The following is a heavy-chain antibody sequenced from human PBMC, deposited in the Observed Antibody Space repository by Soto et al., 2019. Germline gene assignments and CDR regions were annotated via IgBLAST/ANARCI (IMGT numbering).Heavy chain of an antibody. CDR1: GFTFSSYG. J-gene: IGHJ6*02. D-gene: IGHD6-19*01. CDR2: IWYDGSNK. CDR3: ARVLAGPQQWLETWSGRHGMDV. Sequence: GGSLRLSCAASGFTFSSYGMHWVRQAPGKGLEWVAVIWYDGSNKYYADSVKGRFTISRDNSKNTLYLQMNSLRAEDTAVYYCARVLAGPQQWLETWSGRHGMDVWGQGTTVTVSS. V-gene: IGHV3-33*01.